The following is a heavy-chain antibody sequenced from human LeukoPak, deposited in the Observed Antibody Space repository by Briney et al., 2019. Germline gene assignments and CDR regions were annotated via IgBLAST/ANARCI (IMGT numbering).Heavy chain of an antibody. D-gene: IGHD6-6*01. V-gene: IGHV4-39*01. J-gene: IGHJ5*02. CDR2: IYHTGTT. CDR1: GGFISGSSYY. Sequence: NPSETLTLSCSVSGGFISGSSYYWGWIRQTPGKGLEWIGSIYHTGTTYYNPSLKRRVTISVDTSKNQFSVNLRSVTAADTAVYYCAKGTVHGLSIVGNNWFDPWGQGTLVTVSS. CDR3: AKGTVHGLSIVGNNWFDP.